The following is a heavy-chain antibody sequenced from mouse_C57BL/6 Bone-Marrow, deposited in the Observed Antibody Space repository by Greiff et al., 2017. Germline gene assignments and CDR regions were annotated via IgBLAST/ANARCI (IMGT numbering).Heavy chain of an antibody. V-gene: IGHV1-15*01. CDR1: GYTFTDYE. CDR3: TEYGGWYFDV. J-gene: IGHJ1*03. CDR2: IDPETGGT. D-gene: IGHD1-1*01. Sequence: VQLQQSGAELVRPGASVTLSCKASGYTFTDYEMHWVKQTPVHGLEWIGAIDPETGGTAYNQKFKGKAILTADKSSSTAYMELRSLTSEDSAVYYCTEYGGWYFDVWGTGTTVTVSS.